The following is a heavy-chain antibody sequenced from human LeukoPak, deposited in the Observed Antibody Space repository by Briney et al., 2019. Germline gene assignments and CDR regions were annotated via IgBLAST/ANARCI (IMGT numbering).Heavy chain of an antibody. J-gene: IGHJ4*02. D-gene: IGHD5-24*01. CDR1: SDSISPYY. Sequence: SETLSLTCTVSSDSISPYYWSWIRQSPGTGLEWIGCVYYSGSTTYNPSLKSRVTISIDTSKNQFSLKLTSVTAADTAMYYCARSEEMAALFDYWGQGTLVTVSS. CDR3: ARSEEMAALFDY. CDR2: VYYSGST. V-gene: IGHV4-59*01.